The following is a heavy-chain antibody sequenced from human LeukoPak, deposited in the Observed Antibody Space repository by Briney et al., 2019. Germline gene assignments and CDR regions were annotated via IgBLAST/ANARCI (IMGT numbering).Heavy chain of an antibody. CDR3: AKGSGSTSPFYYYGMDV. V-gene: IGHV3-23*01. Sequence: GGSLRLSCAASGFTFSSYAMSWVRQAPGKGLEWVSAISGSGGSTCYADSVKGRFTISRDSSKNTLYLQMNSRRAEDTAVYYCAKGSGSTSPFYYYGMDVWGQGTTVTVSS. D-gene: IGHD2-2*01. CDR1: GFTFSSYA. J-gene: IGHJ6*02. CDR2: ISGSGGST.